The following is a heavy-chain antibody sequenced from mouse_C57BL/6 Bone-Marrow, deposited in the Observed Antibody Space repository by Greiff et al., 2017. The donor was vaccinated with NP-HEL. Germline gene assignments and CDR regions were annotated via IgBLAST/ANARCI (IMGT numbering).Heavy chain of an antibody. Sequence: VQLVESGAELVMPGASVKLSCKASGYTFTSYWMHWVKQRPGQGLEWIGEIDPSDSYTNYNQKFKGKSTLTVDKSSSTAYMQLSSLTSEDSAVYYCARTVDYGSSYDWYFDVWGTGTTVTVSS. CDR2: IDPSDSYT. V-gene: IGHV1-69*01. J-gene: IGHJ1*03. CDR1: GYTFTSYW. D-gene: IGHD1-1*01. CDR3: ARTVDYGSSYDWYFDV.